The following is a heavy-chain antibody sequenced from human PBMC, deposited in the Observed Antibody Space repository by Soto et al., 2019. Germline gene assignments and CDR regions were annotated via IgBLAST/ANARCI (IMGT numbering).Heavy chain of an antibody. D-gene: IGHD6-13*01. CDR3: ARHPERIAQIGWFDP. CDR2: ISSSSSTI. CDR1: GFTFSSYA. Sequence: GGSLRLSCAASGFTFSSYAMSWVRQAPGKGLEWVSAISSSSSTIYYADSVKGRFTISRDNAKNSLYLQMNSLRAEDTAVYYCARHPERIAQIGWFDPWGQGTLVTVSS. J-gene: IGHJ5*02. V-gene: IGHV3-48*01.